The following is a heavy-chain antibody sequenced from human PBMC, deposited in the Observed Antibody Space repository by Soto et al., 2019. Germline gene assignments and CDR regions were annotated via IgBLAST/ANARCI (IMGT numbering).Heavy chain of an antibody. J-gene: IGHJ3*01. D-gene: IGHD2-15*01. V-gene: IGHV3-48*02. CDR2: ISSSTSTI. Sequence: EAQLVESGGGLVQPGGSLRLSCAASGFTFSSYSMNWVRRAAGKGLEWDSYISSSTSTIYYADSVKGRFTISRDNAKNSLYLRMHSLRDEDTTVYYCAREWVVTATQDAFDVWGQGTMVTASS. CDR1: GFTFSSYS. CDR3: AREWVVTATQDAFDV.